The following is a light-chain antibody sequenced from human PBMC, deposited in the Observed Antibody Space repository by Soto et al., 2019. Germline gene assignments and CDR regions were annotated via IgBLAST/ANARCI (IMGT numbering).Light chain of an antibody. V-gene: IGLV2-14*01. Sequence: QAVVTQPASVSGSPGQSITISCTGTSSDVGGYNYVSWYQQYPGKAPKLMIYDVSNRPSGVSNRFSGSKSGNTASLTISGLQAEDEADYYCSSYTSSSTLLYVFGTGTKLTVL. J-gene: IGLJ1*01. CDR3: SSYTSSSTLLYV. CDR1: SSDVGGYNY. CDR2: DVS.